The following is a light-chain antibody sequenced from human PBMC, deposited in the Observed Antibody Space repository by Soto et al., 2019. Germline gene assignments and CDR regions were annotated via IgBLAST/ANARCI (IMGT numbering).Light chain of an antibody. J-gene: IGKJ1*01. CDR1: QSITDW. Sequence: DIQMTQSASILSASVGDRVTITCRASQSITDWLAWYQQKPGKAPKFLIYKASNLEGGVPSRFSGSGSGTEFTLTISSVQPDDFATYYCQYWDDYSWTFGQGTKVEIK. V-gene: IGKV1-5*03. CDR2: KAS. CDR3: QYWDDYSWT.